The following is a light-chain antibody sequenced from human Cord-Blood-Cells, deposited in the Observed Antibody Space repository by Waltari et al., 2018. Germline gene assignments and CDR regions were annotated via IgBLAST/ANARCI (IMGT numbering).Light chain of an antibody. CDR2: DAS. J-gene: IGKJ1*01. CDR3: QQRSNWPWT. V-gene: IGKV3-11*01. CDR1: QSVSRY. Sequence: EIVLTQSPATPSLSPGERATLSCRASQSVSRYLAWYQQKPGQAPRLLIYDASNRATGIPARFSGSGSGTDFTLTISSLEPEDFAVYYCQQRSNWPWTFGQGTKVEIK.